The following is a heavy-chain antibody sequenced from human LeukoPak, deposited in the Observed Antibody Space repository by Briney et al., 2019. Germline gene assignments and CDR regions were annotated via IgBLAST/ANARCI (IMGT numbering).Heavy chain of an antibody. V-gene: IGHV3-7*01. CDR2: IKQDGSEK. CDR3: ARVTKGYCDFW. CDR1: GFTFSNYW. Sequence: GGSLRLSCAASGFTFSNYWMSWVRQAPGKGLEWVANIKQDGSEKYYVDSVKGRFTISRDNAKNSLYLQMNSLRAEDTAVYYCARVTKGYCDFWRGQGTLVTVSS. D-gene: IGHD3-3*01. J-gene: IGHJ4*02.